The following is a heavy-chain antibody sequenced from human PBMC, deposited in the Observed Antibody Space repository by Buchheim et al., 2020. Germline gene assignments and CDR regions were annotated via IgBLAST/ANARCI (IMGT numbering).Heavy chain of an antibody. CDR3: AKRGPIVVEVAAGWYNWYFDL. Sequence: EVQLLESGGGLVQPGGSLRLSCAASGFTFSSYAMSWVRQAPGKGLEWVSAISGSGGSTYYADSVKGRFTISRDNSKNTLYLQMNSLRAEDTAVYYCAKRGPIVVEVAAGWYNWYFDLWGRGTL. V-gene: IGHV3-23*01. D-gene: IGHD2-15*01. CDR1: GFTFSSYA. CDR2: ISGSGGST. J-gene: IGHJ2*01.